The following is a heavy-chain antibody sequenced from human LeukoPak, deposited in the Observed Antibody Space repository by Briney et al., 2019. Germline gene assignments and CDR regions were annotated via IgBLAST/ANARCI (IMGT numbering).Heavy chain of an antibody. CDR1: GFTFSSYG. Sequence: PGGSLRLSCAASGFTFSSYGMHWVRQAPGKGLEWVAVISYDGSNKYYADSVKGRFTISSDNSKNTLYLQMSSLRAEDTAVYYCVFEGRADAFAIWGQGTTVTVSS. D-gene: IGHD3-10*01. CDR2: ISYDGSNK. CDR3: VFEGRADAFAI. V-gene: IGHV3-30*03. J-gene: IGHJ3*02.